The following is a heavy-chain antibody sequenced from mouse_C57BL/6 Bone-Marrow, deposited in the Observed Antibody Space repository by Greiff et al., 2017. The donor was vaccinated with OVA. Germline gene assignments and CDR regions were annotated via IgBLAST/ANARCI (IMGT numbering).Heavy chain of an antibody. CDR2: IDPETGGN. CDR3: TRGYGNYYAMDY. Sequence: VQLQESGAELVRPGASVTLSCKASGYTFTDYEMHWVKQTPVHGLEWIGAIDPETGGNASNQKFKGKAILTADKSYSTVYMEIRSLTSEDSAVYYCTRGYGNYYAMDYWGQGTSVTVSS. V-gene: IGHV1-15*01. J-gene: IGHJ4*01. D-gene: IGHD2-1*01. CDR1: GYTFTDYE.